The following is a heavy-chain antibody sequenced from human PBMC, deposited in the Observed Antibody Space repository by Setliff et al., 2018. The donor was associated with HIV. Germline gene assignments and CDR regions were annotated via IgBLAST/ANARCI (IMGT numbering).Heavy chain of an antibody. CDR3: ARSDWGSKDDY. Sequence: GGSLRLSCTASGFTFGDYAVSWVRQAPGKGLEWVGFIRGKAYGETADFAASLKGRFTISRDDSKGIAYLQMNSLKTEDTAVYYCARSDWGSKDDYWGQGTLVTVSS. D-gene: IGHD7-27*01. J-gene: IGHJ4*02. CDR1: GFTFGDYA. CDR2: IRGKAYGETA. V-gene: IGHV3-49*04.